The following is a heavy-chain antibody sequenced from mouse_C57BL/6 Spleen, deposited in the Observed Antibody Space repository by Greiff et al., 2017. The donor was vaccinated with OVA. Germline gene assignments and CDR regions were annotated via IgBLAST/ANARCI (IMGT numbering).Heavy chain of an antibody. J-gene: IGHJ3*01. V-gene: IGHV1-52*01. CDR3: ARSRAQARSAWFAY. CDR2: IDPSDSET. D-gene: IGHD3-2*02. CDR1: GYTFTSYW. Sequence: QVQLQQPGAELVRPGSSVKLSCKASGYTFTSYWMHWVKQRPIQGLEWIGNIDPSDSETHYNQKFKDKATLTVDKSSSTAYMQLSSLTSEDSAVYYCARSRAQARSAWFAYWGQGTLVTVSA.